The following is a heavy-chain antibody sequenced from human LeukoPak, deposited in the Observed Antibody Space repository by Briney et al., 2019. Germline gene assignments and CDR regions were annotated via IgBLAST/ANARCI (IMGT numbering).Heavy chain of an antibody. CDR1: GFTFSSYA. Sequence: GGSLRLSCAASGFTFSSYAMHWVRQAPGKGLEWVAVISYDGSNKYYADSVKGRFTISRDNSKNTLYLQMNSLRAEDTAVYYCARNWNYFAYWGQGTLVTVSS. CDR2: ISYDGSNK. J-gene: IGHJ4*02. CDR3: ARNWNYFAY. D-gene: IGHD1-1*01. V-gene: IGHV3-30*04.